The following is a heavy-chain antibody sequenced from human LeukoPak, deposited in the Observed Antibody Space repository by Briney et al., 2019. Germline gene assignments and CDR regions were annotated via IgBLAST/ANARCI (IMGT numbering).Heavy chain of an antibody. CDR3: AKGTGYTSSSGSVLDY. J-gene: IGHJ4*02. V-gene: IGHV3-23*01. CDR1: GFTFNNYA. Sequence: RPGGSLRLSCAASGFTFNNYAMNWVRQAPGKGLELVSVISGSGGSTHYADSVKGRFTISRDNSKDTLYLQMNSLRAEDTAVYYCAKGTGYTSSSGSVLDYWGQGTLVTVSS. CDR2: ISGSGGST. D-gene: IGHD6-6*01.